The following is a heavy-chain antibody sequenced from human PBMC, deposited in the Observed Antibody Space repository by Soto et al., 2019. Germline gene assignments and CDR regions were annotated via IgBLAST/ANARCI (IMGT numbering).Heavy chain of an antibody. Sequence: QVQLVQSGAEVKKPGASVKVSCKASGITSTTYAIHWVRQVPGQGLEWMGWINTGSGNTRYSQRFLGRVSLTTDTSASTVSMDLSSQPCDDTAVYSFARAIRGYVTWGEGPLIAVSS. CDR1: GITSTTYA. D-gene: IGHD3-16*01. CDR3: ARAIRGYVT. CDR2: INTGSGNT. J-gene: IGHJ5*02. V-gene: IGHV1-3*04.